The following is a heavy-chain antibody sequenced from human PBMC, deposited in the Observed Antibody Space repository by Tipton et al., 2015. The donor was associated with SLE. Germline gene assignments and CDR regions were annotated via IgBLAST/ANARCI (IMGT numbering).Heavy chain of an antibody. CDR3: AREGWRVDFHAFDI. V-gene: IGHV4-4*08. J-gene: IGHJ3*02. D-gene: IGHD3/OR15-3a*01. Sequence: TLSLTCNVSGVSISTYYWSWIRQPPGKGLEWIGYIYPTGSPNYNPSLKSRVTISVDTSKNQFSLNLNSVTAADTAVYYCAREGWRVDFHAFDIWGQGTMVTVSS. CDR1: GVSISTYY. CDR2: IYPTGSP.